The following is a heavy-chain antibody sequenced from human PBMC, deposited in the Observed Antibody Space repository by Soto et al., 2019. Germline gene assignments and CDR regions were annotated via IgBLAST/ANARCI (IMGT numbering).Heavy chain of an antibody. CDR2: INPYNGDT. Sequence: QIQLVQSGGEVRTAGASVRVSCKTSGYPFTSYDISWVRQAPGQGLEWMGWINPYNGDTNYTQKYQGRVTMTKDTTTTTVYMELRSLTLDGTAVYFCARDPVAGHFDHWGQGTRVTVSS. V-gene: IGHV1-18*04. CDR1: GYPFTSYD. D-gene: IGHD6-19*01. CDR3: ARDPVAGHFDH. J-gene: IGHJ4*02.